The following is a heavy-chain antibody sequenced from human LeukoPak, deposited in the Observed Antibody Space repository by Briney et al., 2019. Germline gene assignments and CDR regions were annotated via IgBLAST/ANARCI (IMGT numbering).Heavy chain of an antibody. CDR3: ARDSDRYYGSGSYSSHYDY. Sequence: GASVKVSCKASGYIFTNYGISWVRQAPGQGLEWMGWISVYNGNRNSAQQLQGRVTMTTDTATSTAYMELRSLRSDDTAVYYCARDSDRYYGSGSYSSHYDYWGQGTLVTVSS. CDR1: GYIFTNYG. J-gene: IGHJ4*02. D-gene: IGHD3-10*01. CDR2: ISVYNGNR. V-gene: IGHV1-18*01.